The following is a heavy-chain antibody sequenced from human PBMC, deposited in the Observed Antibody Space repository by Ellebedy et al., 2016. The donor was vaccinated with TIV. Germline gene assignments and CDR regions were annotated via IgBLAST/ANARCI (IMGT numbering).Heavy chain of an antibody. CDR2: ISTDGSST. J-gene: IGHJ6*02. Sequence: GGSLRLSCAASGFTFSSYWMSWVRQAPGKGLEWVSRISTDGSSTTYEDSVKGRFTISRDNAKNTLYLQMNSLRVEDTAVYYCASLTSDYYYYGMDVWGQGTTVTVSS. D-gene: IGHD4/OR15-4a*01. CDR1: GFTFSSYW. CDR3: ASLTSDYYYYGMDV. V-gene: IGHV3-74*01.